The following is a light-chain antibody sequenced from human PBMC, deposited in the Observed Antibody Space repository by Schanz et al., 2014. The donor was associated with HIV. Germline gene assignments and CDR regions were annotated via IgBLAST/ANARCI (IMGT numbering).Light chain of an antibody. CDR1: QSIGSN. CDR3: QQYNNWPPEGT. J-gene: IGKJ1*01. Sequence: EIVLTQSPGTLSLSPGERATLSCRASQSIGSNLAWYQQKPGQAPRLLIYGASSRATGIPDRFSGSGSGTEFTLTISSLQSEDFAVYYCQQYNNWPPEGTFGQGTKVELK. CDR2: GAS. V-gene: IGKV3D-15*01.